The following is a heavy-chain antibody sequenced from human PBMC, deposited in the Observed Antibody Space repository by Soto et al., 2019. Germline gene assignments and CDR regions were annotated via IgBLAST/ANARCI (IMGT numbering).Heavy chain of an antibody. CDR3: ATAAITTRDFKQ. D-gene: IGHD4-4*01. Sequence: SETLSLTCTVSGGSISSHYCSWIRQPPGKGLEWIGYIYYSGSTYYNPSLKSRVTISVDTSKNQFSLKLSSVTAADSAVYYCATAAITTRDFKQWGQGNMVT. J-gene: IGHJ1*01. V-gene: IGHV4-59*11. CDR1: GGSISSHY. CDR2: IYYSGST.